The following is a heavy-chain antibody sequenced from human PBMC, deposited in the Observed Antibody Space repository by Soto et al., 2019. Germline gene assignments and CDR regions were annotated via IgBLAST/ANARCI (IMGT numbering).Heavy chain of an antibody. CDR2: IIPIFGTA. CDR1: GGTFSSYA. CDR3: ARGGGRDGYNYYYYYYMDV. Sequence: ASVKVSCKASGGTFSSYAISWVRQAPGQGLEWMGGIIPIFGTANYAQKFQGRVTITADESTSTAYMELSSLRSEDTAVYYCARGGGRDGYNYYYYYYMDVWGKGTTVTVSS. J-gene: IGHJ6*03. V-gene: IGHV1-69*13. D-gene: IGHD5-12*01.